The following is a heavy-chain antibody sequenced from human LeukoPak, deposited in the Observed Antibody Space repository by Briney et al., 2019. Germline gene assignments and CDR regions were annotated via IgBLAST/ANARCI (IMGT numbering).Heavy chain of an antibody. D-gene: IGHD4-17*01. CDR3: AKDIHGDYGGLDY. J-gene: IGHJ4*02. V-gene: IGHV3-23*01. CDR1: GFTFSSYA. Sequence: GGSLRLSCAASGFTFSSYAMTWVRQAPGKGLEWVSPIINSGATTYYADSVKGRFTISRDNSKNTLDLQMNSLRAEDTAAYYCAKDIHGDYGGLDYWGQGTLVTVSS. CDR2: IINSGATT.